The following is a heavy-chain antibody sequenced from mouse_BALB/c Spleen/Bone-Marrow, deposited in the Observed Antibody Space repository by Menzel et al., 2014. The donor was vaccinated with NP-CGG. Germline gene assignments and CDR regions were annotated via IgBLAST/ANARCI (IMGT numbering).Heavy chain of an antibody. V-gene: IGHV3-8*02. CDR1: GDSITNAY. Sequence: EVNVVESGPSLVKPSQTLSLTCSVTGDSITNAYWNWIRKFPGNKIDYMGYISYSGNTYYNPSLKSRISITRDTSKNQFDLQLNSVTTEDTATYFCSRVTGYYFDYCGQGTPLTVSS. CDR3: SRVTGYYFDY. CDR2: ISYSGNT. J-gene: IGHJ2*01. D-gene: IGHD2-13*01.